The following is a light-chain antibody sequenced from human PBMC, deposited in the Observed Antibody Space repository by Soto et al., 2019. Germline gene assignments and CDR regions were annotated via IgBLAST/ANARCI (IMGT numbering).Light chain of an antibody. J-gene: IGLJ1*01. CDR1: SSDVGGYNF. CDR3: TSYTSSITYF. Sequence: QSVLTQPASVSGSPGQSITISCTGTSSDVGGYNFVSWYQHHQGKAPKLIIYDVTNLPSGISNRFSGSKSGNTASLTISGLQAEDEADYYCTSYTSSITYFFGTGTKVTVL. CDR2: DVT. V-gene: IGLV2-14*03.